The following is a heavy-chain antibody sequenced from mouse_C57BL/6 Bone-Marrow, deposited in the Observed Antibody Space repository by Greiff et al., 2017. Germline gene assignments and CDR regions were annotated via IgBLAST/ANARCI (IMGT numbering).Heavy chain of an antibody. CDR2: IDPENGDT. Sequence: EVKLQQSGAELVRPGASVKLSCTASGFNIKDDYMHWVKQRPEQGLEWIGWIDPENGDTEYASKFQGKATITADTSSNTAYLQLSSLTSEDTAVYYCNKDDYESAMDYWGQGTSVTVSS. CDR3: NKDDYESAMDY. CDR1: GFNIKDDY. V-gene: IGHV14-4*01. J-gene: IGHJ4*01. D-gene: IGHD2-4*01.